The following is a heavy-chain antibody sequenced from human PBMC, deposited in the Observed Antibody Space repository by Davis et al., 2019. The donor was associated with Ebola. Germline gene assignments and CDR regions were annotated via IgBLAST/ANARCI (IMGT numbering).Heavy chain of an antibody. Sequence: SETLSLTCTVSGYSINSGYYWGWIRQPPGKGLEWIGNIYHDGTTYFNPSLKSRVTISVDTSKNQFSLNLSSVTAADTAVYYCARDVLTAGPDDYWGQGTLVTVSS. D-gene: IGHD6-13*01. CDR3: ARDVLTAGPDDY. CDR2: IYHDGTT. CDR1: GYSINSGYY. J-gene: IGHJ4*02. V-gene: IGHV4-38-2*02.